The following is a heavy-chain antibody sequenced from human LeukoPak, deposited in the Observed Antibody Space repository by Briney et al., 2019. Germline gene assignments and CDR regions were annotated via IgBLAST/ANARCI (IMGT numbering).Heavy chain of an antibody. CDR3: AGRYSYAPGY. D-gene: IGHD5-18*01. CDR1: GGSFSGYY. V-gene: IGHV4-34*01. CDR2: INHSGST. Sequence: SETLSLTCAVYGGSFSGYYWSWIRQPPGKGLEWIGGINHSGSTNYNPSLKSRVTISVDTSKNQFSLKLSSVTAADTAVYYCAGRYSYAPGYWGQGTLVTVSS. J-gene: IGHJ4*02.